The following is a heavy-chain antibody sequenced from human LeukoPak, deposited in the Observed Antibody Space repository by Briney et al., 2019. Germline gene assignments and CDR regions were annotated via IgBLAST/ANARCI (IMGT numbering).Heavy chain of an antibody. J-gene: IGHJ4*02. CDR3: AREDIVVVPAAIAPGEY. CDR1: GYTFTGYY. CDR2: INPNSGGT. D-gene: IGHD2-2*02. V-gene: IGHV1-2*02. Sequence: ASVKVSCKASGYTFTGYYMHWVRQAPGQGLEWMGWINPNSGGTNYAQKFQGRVTMTRDTSISTAYMELSRLRSDDTAVYYCAREDIVVVPAAIAPGEYWGQGTLVTVSS.